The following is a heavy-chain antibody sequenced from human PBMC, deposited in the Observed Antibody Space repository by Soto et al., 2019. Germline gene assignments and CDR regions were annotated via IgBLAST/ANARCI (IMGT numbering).Heavy chain of an antibody. CDR3: AKSAGPSTSVSSCFDF. Sequence: GGSLRLSCAASGFTFNSYAMSWVRQAPGKGLEWVSIIGPSGGSTYYADSVKGRFTISRDNSKNTLYLQMNSLRAEATAVYYWAKSAGPSTSVSSCFDFWGQGTLVTVSS. CDR2: IGPSGGST. J-gene: IGHJ4*01. D-gene: IGHD2-2*01. V-gene: IGHV3-23*01. CDR1: GFTFNSYA.